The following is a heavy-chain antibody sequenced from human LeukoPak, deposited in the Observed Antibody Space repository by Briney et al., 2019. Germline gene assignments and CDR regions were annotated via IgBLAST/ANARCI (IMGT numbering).Heavy chain of an antibody. J-gene: IGHJ4*02. Sequence: KPSETLSLTCAVYGGSFRVYYWSWVRQPPGKGLEWIGEINHSGNTNYSPSLKSRVTISVDTSKTQFSLKLTSVTAADTAVYYCARDQLGKNYWGQGTLVTVSS. D-gene: IGHD2-2*01. CDR3: ARDQLGKNY. CDR1: GGSFRVYY. V-gene: IGHV4-34*01. CDR2: INHSGNT.